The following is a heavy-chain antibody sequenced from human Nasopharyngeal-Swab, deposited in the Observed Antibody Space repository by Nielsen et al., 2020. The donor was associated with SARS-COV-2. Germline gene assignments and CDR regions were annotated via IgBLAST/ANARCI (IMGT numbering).Heavy chain of an antibody. D-gene: IGHD6-6*01. CDR3: ARDFPSIAARPGFDY. V-gene: IGHV3-20*04. J-gene: IGHJ4*02. CDR2: INWNGGST. Sequence: GESLKISCAASGFTFDDYGMSWVRQAPGKGLEWVSGINWNGGSTGYADSVKGRFTISRDNAKNSLYLQMNSLRAEDTAVYYCARDFPSIAARPGFDYWGQGTLVTVSS. CDR1: GFTFDDYG.